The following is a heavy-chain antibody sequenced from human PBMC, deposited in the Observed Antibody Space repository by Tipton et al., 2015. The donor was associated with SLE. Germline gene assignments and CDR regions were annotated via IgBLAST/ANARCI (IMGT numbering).Heavy chain of an antibody. CDR3: ASSFPYYDSSGRGY. Sequence: TLSLTCTVSGGSISSYYWSWIRQPPGKGLEWIGSIYHSGSTSYNPSLKSRVTISVDTSKNQFSLKLSSVTAADTAVYYCASSFPYYDSSGRGYWGQGTLVTVTS. CDR1: GGSISSYY. V-gene: IGHV4-59*08. D-gene: IGHD3-22*01. CDR2: IYHSGST. J-gene: IGHJ4*02.